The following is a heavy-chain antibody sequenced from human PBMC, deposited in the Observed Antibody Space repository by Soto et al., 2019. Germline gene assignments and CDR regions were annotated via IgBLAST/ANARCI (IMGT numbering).Heavy chain of an antibody. CDR3: VCPYSSTRRFDY. CDR1: GFTFSSYA. V-gene: IGHV3-64D*06. J-gene: IGHJ4*01. CDR2: ISSNGGST. Sequence: GGSPSRSCSVAGFTFSSYAIHWVRHAPGKGLEYVSAISSNGGSTYYADSVKGRFTISRDNSKNTLYLQMSSLRAEDTAVNYSVCPYSSTRRFDYWGHGTLVTGSS. D-gene: IGHD6-13*01.